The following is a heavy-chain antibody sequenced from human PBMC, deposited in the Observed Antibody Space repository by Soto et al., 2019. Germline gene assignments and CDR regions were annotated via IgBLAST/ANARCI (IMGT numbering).Heavy chain of an antibody. CDR1: GFTFTRYS. CDR3: ARESEDLTSNFDY. CDR2: ISSTTNYI. Sequence: LRLSCAASGFTFTRYSMNWVRQAPGKGLEWVSSISSTTNYIHYGDSMKGRFTISRDNAKNSLYLEMNSLRAEDTAVYYCARESEDLTSNFDYWGQGTLVTVSS. J-gene: IGHJ4*02. V-gene: IGHV3-21*06.